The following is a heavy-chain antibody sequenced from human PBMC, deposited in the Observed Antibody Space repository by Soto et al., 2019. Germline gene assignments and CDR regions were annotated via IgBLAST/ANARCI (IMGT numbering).Heavy chain of an antibody. J-gene: IGHJ4*02. V-gene: IGHV3-53*01. CDR1: GFTVSSNY. CDR2: IYSGGST. CDR3: AREIPAAIGVLYAGFDY. Sequence: EVQLVESGGGLIQPGGSLRLSCAASGFTVSSNYMSWVRQAPGKGLEWVSVIYSGGSTYYADSVKGRFTISRDNSKNTLYLQMNSLRAEDTAVYYCAREIPAAIGVLYAGFDYWGQGTLVTVSS. D-gene: IGHD2-2*01.